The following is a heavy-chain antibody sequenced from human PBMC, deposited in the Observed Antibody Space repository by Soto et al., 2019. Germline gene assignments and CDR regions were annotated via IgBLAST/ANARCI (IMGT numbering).Heavy chain of an antibody. CDR3: ARGEVRGPFDI. D-gene: IGHD3-10*01. V-gene: IGHV4-30-4*01. Sequence: QQQLQESGPGLVKPSQTLSLTCTVSGGSMNSHDYYWSWIRQPPGKGLEWIGYIHDSGSTYYNPSLKSRLTISSDMSKNQFSLRLNSVTAADTALYFCARGEVRGPFDIWGQGTKVPVSS. CDR2: IHDSGST. J-gene: IGHJ3*02. CDR1: GGSMNSHDYY.